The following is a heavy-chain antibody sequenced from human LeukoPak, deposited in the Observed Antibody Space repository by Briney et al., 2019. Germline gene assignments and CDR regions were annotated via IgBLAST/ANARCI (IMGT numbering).Heavy chain of an antibody. D-gene: IGHD3-22*01. V-gene: IGHV4-4*07. J-gene: IGHJ3*02. CDR2: IYTSGST. CDR1: GGSISSYY. Sequence: PSETLSLTRTVSGGSISSYYWRWIRQPAGKGLEWIGRIYTSGSTNYNPSLKSRVTMSVDTSKNQFSLKRSSVTAADTAVYYCARGKVDDYDSSGWAFDIWGQGTMVTVSS. CDR3: ARGKVDDYDSSGWAFDI.